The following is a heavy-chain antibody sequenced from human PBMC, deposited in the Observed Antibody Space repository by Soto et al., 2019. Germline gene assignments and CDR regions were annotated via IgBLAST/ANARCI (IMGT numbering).Heavy chain of an antibody. J-gene: IGHJ4*02. CDR3: ARDHSGPYSSSSCFDY. CDR1: GFTVSSNY. Sequence: PGGSLRLSCAASGFTVSSNYMSWVRQAPGKGLEWVSVIYSGGSTYYADSVKGRFTISRDNSKNTLYLQMNSLRAEDTAVYYCARDHSGPYSSSSCFDYWGQGTLVTVSS. D-gene: IGHD6-13*01. V-gene: IGHV3-66*01. CDR2: IYSGGST.